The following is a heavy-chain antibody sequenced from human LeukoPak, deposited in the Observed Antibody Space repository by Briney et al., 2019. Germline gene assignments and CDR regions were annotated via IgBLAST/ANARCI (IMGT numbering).Heavy chain of an antibody. CDR2: IIPIFGTA. CDR1: GYTFTAYS. CDR3: ARSTLPSIAVAGTSFDY. D-gene: IGHD6-19*01. Sequence: ASVKVSCKASGYTFTAYSMHWVRQAPGQGLEWMGGIIPIFGTANYAQKFQGRVTITADKSTSTAYMELSSLRSEDTAVYYCARSTLPSIAVAGTSFDYWGQGTLVTVSS. J-gene: IGHJ4*02. V-gene: IGHV1-69*06.